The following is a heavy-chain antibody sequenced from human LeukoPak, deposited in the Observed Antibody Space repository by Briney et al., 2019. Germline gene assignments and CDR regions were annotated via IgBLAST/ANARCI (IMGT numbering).Heavy chain of an antibody. Sequence: SETLSLTCAVSGYSISSGYYWGWIRQPPGKGLEWIGSIYHSGSTYYNPSLKSRVTISVDTSKNQFSLKLSSVTAADTAVYYRARVYSSGWYYFDYWGQGTLVTVSS. CDR1: GYSISSGYY. CDR2: IYHSGST. CDR3: ARVYSSGWYYFDY. D-gene: IGHD6-19*01. J-gene: IGHJ4*02. V-gene: IGHV4-38-2*01.